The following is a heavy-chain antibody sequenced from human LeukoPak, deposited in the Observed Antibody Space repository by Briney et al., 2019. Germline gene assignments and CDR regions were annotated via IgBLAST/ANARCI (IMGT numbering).Heavy chain of an antibody. CDR2: ISYDGSDK. CDR1: GFTFSSYG. CDR3: ALLGVVISKGNAFDI. J-gene: IGHJ3*02. D-gene: IGHD3-3*01. Sequence: WGSLRLSCAASGFTFSSYGMHWVRQAPGQGLEWVAVISYDGSDKYYADSVKGRFINSRDNAKNSLYLQMNSLRAEDTAVYYCALLGVVISKGNAFDIWGQGTMVTVSS. V-gene: IGHV3-30*03.